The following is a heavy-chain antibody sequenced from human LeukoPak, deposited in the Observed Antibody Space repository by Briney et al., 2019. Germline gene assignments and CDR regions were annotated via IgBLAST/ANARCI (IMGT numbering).Heavy chain of an antibody. J-gene: IGHJ5*02. CDR1: GGSISSGSYY. Sequence: SETLSLTCTVSGGSISSGSYYWSWIRQPAGKGLEWIGRIYTSGSTSYNPSLKSRVTISVDTSKNQFSLKLSSVTAADTAVYYCARGGRHCSSTSCYFLIGWFDPWGQGTLVTVSS. V-gene: IGHV4-61*02. CDR3: ARGGRHCSSTSCYFLIGWFDP. CDR2: IYTSGST. D-gene: IGHD2-2*01.